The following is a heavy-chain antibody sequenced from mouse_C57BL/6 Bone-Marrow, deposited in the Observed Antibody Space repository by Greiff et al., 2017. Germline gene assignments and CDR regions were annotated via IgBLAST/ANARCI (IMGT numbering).Heavy chain of an antibody. J-gene: IGHJ3*01. CDR2: IDPSDSYT. CDR3: SSSGSYYRFAY. CDR1: GYTFTSYW. D-gene: IGHD2-12*01. Sequence: QVQLQQPGAELVMPGASVKMSCKASGYTFTSYWMHWVKQRPGQGLEWIGEIDPSDSYTNYNQKFKGKSTLTVDKSSSTAYMQLMSLTSEDSAVYYSSSSGSYYRFAYWGQGTLVTGSA. V-gene: IGHV1-69*01.